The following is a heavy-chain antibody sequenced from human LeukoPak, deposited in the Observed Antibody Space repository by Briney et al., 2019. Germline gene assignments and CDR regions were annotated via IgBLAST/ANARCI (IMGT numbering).Heavy chain of an antibody. V-gene: IGHV3-66*01. D-gene: IGHD5-18*01. CDR3: ARDLNTARFDY. J-gene: IGHJ4*02. Sequence: GGSLRLSCAASGFTFSSNYMNWVRQAPGKGLEWVSDIYGGGSPYYADSVKGRFTISRDNSKNTLYLQMNSLRAEDTAVYYCARDLNTARFDYWGQGTLVTVSS. CDR2: IYGGGSP. CDR1: GFTFSSNY.